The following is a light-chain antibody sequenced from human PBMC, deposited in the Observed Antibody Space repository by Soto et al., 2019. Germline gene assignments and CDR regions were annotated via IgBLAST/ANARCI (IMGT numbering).Light chain of an antibody. J-gene: IGKJ2*01. CDR3: QQYDTYPYT. V-gene: IGKV1-5*03. Sequence: DIQMTQSPSTLSASVGDGVTITCRASQSIGSGLTWYQQMPGKAPQLLIYKSSTLENGVQSRFSGRESGTEFRHTKSSLEPDDFPTDYYQQYDTYPYTFDQGNKLQIK. CDR1: QSIGSG. CDR2: KSS.